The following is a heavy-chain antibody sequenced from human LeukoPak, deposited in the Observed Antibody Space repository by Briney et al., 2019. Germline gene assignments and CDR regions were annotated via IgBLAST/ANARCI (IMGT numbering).Heavy chain of an antibody. Sequence: PGGSLRLSCAASGFTFSSYWMHWVRQAPGKGLVWVSRIYSDGISTSYADSVKGRFTNSRDNAKNTLYLQMNSLKAEDTAIYYCAREGGSYSNYFDYWGQGTLVTVSS. J-gene: IGHJ4*02. CDR2: IYSDGIST. CDR3: AREGGSYSNYFDY. V-gene: IGHV3-74*01. D-gene: IGHD1-26*01. CDR1: GFTFSSYW.